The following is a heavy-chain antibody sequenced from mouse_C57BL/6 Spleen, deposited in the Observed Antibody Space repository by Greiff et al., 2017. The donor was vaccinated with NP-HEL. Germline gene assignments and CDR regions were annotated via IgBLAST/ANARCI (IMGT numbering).Heavy chain of an antibody. CDR1: GYTFTSYW. Sequence: QVHVKQSGTELVKPGASVKLSCKASGYTFTSYWMHWVKQRPGQGLEWIGNINPSNGGTNYNEKFKSKATLTVDKSSSTAYMQLSSLTSEDSAVYYCARQIGLGSSFDYWGQGTTLTVSS. D-gene: IGHD1-1*01. CDR3: ARQIGLGSSFDY. CDR2: INPSNGGT. J-gene: IGHJ2*01. V-gene: IGHV1-53*01.